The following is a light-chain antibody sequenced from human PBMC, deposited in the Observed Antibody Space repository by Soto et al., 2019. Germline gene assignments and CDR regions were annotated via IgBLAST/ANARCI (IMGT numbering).Light chain of an antibody. CDR1: QSVSSSY. CDR2: GAS. V-gene: IGKV3-20*01. Sequence: EIVLTQSPGTLSLSPGERATLSCRASQSVSSSYLAWYQQKPGQAPRLLIYGASSRATGIPDRFSGSGSGTHFTLTISRLDPEDFAVYYCQQYRTFGQGTKVEIK. CDR3: QQYRT. J-gene: IGKJ1*01.